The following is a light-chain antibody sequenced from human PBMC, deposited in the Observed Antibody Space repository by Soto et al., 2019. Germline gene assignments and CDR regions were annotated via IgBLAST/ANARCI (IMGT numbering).Light chain of an antibody. Sequence: QSVLTQPASVSGSPGQSITISCTGTSSDVGSYNLVSWYQQHPGKAPKLMISEGNKRPSGLSNRFSGSKSGNTASLTISGLQAEDEADYYCCSFATSGTWVFGGGTKLTVL. CDR2: EGN. CDR3: CSFATSGTWV. V-gene: IGLV2-23*01. CDR1: SSDVGSYNL. J-gene: IGLJ3*02.